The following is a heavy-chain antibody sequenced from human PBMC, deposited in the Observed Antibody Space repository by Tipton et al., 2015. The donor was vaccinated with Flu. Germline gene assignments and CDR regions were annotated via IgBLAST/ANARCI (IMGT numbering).Heavy chain of an antibody. CDR2: VHRTGSP. CDR1: GDSIGSQYF. Sequence: TLSLTCSVSGDSIGSQYFWGWIRQPPGKGLEWIGNVHRTGSPYYNPSLRSRVTIAVDGPKIQFSLRLTSVTAADTAVYYCASTFYDGSDYFPFDYWGQGTLVTVSS. CDR3: ASTFYDGSDYFPFDY. J-gene: IGHJ4*02. D-gene: IGHD3-22*01. V-gene: IGHV4-38-2*01.